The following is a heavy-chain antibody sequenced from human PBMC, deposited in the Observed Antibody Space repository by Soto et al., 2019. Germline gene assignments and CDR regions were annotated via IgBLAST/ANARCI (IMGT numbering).Heavy chain of an antibody. J-gene: IGHJ4*02. CDR3: AMYTYYHDSCGYYVFDY. CDR1: GFTFTDYG. V-gene: IGHV3-30*03. CDR2: ISYDGSNK. D-gene: IGHD3-22*01. Sequence: QVQLVESGGGVVQPGRSLRLSCADSGFTFTDYGMHWVRQAPGKGLEWVAVISYDGSNKNYADSVKGRFTISRDNSKDTLYLQINSLSAEDTAVYYCAMYTYYHDSCGYYVFDYWGQGTLVTVSS.